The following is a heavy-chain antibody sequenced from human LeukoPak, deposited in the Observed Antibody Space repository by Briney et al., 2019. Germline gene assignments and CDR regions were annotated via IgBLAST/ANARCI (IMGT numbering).Heavy chain of an antibody. CDR3: AFDSSVGFDP. CDR1: VYTFTGYY. V-gene: IGHV1-2*02. J-gene: IGHJ5*02. CDR2: INPNSGGT. Sequence: ASVKVSCKASVYTFTGYYMHWGRQAPGQGLVWMGGINPNSGGTNYAKKLQGRVTMTRDTSISTAYMELSRLRSDDTAVYYCAFDSSVGFDPWGQGTLVTVSS. D-gene: IGHD3-22*01.